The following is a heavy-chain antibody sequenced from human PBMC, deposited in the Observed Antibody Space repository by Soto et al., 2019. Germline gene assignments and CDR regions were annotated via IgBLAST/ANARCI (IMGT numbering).Heavy chain of an antibody. Sequence: QVQLVQSGAEVKKPGASVKVSCKASGYTFTSYGISWVRQAPGQGLEWLGWISAYNGNTNYAQKLQGRVTMTSDTSTSTAYMELRSLRSDDTAVYYCARGGSYWGRYYYYGMYVWGQGTTVTVSS. J-gene: IGHJ6*02. D-gene: IGHD1-26*01. CDR3: ARGGSYWGRYYYYGMYV. V-gene: IGHV1-18*01. CDR2: ISAYNGNT. CDR1: GYTFTSYG.